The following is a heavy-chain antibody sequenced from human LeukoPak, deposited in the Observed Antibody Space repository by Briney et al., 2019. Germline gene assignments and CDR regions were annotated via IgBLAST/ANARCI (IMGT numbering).Heavy chain of an antibody. CDR3: ARGIVVVPAASYYYYYMDV. CDR2: IIPIFGTA. J-gene: IGHJ6*03. CDR1: GGTFSSYA. V-gene: IGHV1-69*13. Sequence: SVKVSCKASGGTFSSYAISWVRQAPGQGLEWMGGIIPIFGTANYAQKFQGRVTITAVESTSTAYMELSSLRSEDTAVYYCARGIVVVPAASYYYYYMDVWGKGTTVTVSS. D-gene: IGHD2-2*01.